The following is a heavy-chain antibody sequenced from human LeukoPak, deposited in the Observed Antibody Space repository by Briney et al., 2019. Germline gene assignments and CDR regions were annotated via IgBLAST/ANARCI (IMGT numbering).Heavy chain of an antibody. D-gene: IGHD2-2*01. V-gene: IGHV1-2*02. CDR1: GYTFTGYY. CDR3: AATVPAATPYYYYMDV. CDR2: INPNSGGT. Sequence: GASVKVSCKASGYTFTGYYVHWVRQAPGQGLEWMGWINPNSGGTNYAQKFQGRVTMTRDTSISTAYMELSRLRSDDTAVYYCAATVPAATPYYYYMDVWGKGTTVTVSS. J-gene: IGHJ6*03.